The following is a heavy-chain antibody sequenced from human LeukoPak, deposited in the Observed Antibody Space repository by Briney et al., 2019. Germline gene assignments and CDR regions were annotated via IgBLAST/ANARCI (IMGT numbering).Heavy chain of an antibody. D-gene: IGHD1-26*01. J-gene: IGHJ5*02. Sequence: PMASVKVSCKASGYTFTSYYMHWVRQAPGQGLEWMGLINPSGSSTSYAQKFQGRLSLTRDMSTSTDYMELSSLRSEDTAVYYCARDNSVGDTAWWFDPWGQGTLVTVSS. CDR1: GYTFTSYY. CDR3: ARDNSVGDTAWWFDP. CDR2: INPSGSST. V-gene: IGHV1-46*01.